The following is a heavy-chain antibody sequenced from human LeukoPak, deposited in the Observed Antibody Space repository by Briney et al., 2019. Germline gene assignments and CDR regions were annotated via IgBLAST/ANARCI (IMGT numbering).Heavy chain of an antibody. CDR2: ISYRGIT. CDR1: GGSISSGGNY. J-gene: IGHJ5*02. Sequence: SQTLSLTCTVSGGSISSGGNYWRWIRQHPGKGLEWIGYISYRGITDYNPSLKSRVTISVDTSKNQFSLKLSSVTAADTAVYYCASLARGGNWFDPWGQGTLVTVSS. CDR3: ASLARGGNWFDP. D-gene: IGHD6-6*01. V-gene: IGHV4-31*03.